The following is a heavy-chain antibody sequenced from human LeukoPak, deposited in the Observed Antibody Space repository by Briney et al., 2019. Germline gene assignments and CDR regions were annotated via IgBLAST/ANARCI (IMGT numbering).Heavy chain of an antibody. J-gene: IGHJ6*03. D-gene: IGHD6-19*01. CDR3: ARVGRYSSGWKTPDYYYYYMDV. V-gene: IGHV4-4*02. Sequence: PSGTLSLTCAVSGGPISSSNWWSWVRQPPGKGLEWIGEIHHTGITNYNPSLESRVSTSVDGSKNLFSLKLTSVTAADTAVYYCARVGRYSSGWKTPDYYYYYMDVWGKGTTVTISS. CDR2: IHHTGIT. CDR1: GGPISSSNW.